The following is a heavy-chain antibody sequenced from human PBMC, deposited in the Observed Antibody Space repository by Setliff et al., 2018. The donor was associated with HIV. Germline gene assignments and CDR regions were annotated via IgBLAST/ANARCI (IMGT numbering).Heavy chain of an antibody. CDR3: ARSPYSSGLYYFDS. D-gene: IGHD6-19*01. CDR2: IGSSGTSI. V-gene: IGHV3-48*03. Sequence: GGSLRLSCVASGFTFNTYEMNWVRQAPGKGLEWVSHIGSSGTSIYYADSVKGRFTSSRDNAKNSLYLHMTSLRVEDTAIYYCARSPYSSGLYYFDSWGQGTLVTVSS. CDR1: GFTFNTYE. J-gene: IGHJ4*02.